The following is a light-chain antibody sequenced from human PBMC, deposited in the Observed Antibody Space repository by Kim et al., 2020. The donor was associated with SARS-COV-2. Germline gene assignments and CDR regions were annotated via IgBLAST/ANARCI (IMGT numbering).Light chain of an antibody. CDR1: QSVSSSY. J-gene: IGKJ1*01. CDR3: QQYGSSPRGT. V-gene: IGKV3-20*01. CDR2: GAS. Sequence: PGGSATLSCRASQSVSSSYLAWYQQKPGQAPRLLIYGASSRATGIPDRFSGSGSGTDFTHTISRLEPEDFAVYYCQQYGSSPRGTFGQGTKVDIK.